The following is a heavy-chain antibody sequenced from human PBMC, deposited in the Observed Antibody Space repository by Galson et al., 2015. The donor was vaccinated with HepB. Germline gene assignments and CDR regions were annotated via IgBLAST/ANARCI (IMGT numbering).Heavy chain of an antibody. J-gene: IGHJ4*02. Sequence: SLRLSCAASGFTFSSYSMNWVRQAPGKGLEWVSYISSSSSTIYYADSVKGRFTISRDNAKNSLYLQMNSLRAEDTAVYYCARANGEVAATPFEGWGQGTLVTVSS. CDR1: GFTFSSYS. CDR3: ARANGEVAATPFEG. V-gene: IGHV3-48*01. D-gene: IGHD2-15*01. CDR2: ISSSSSTI.